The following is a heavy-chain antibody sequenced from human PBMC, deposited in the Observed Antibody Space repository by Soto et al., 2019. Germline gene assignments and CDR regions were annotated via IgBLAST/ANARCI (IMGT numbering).Heavy chain of an antibody. D-gene: IGHD3-22*01. CDR1: GGTFSSYA. CDR2: IIPIFGTA. V-gene: IGHV1-69*12. Sequence: QVQLVQSGAGVKKPGSSVKVSCKASGGTFSSYAISWVRQAPGQGLEWMGGIIPIFGTANYAQKFQGRVTITADESTSTAYMELSSLRSEDTAVYYCARTTYYYDSSGYYLGYWGQGTLVTVSS. CDR3: ARTTYYYDSSGYYLGY. J-gene: IGHJ4*02.